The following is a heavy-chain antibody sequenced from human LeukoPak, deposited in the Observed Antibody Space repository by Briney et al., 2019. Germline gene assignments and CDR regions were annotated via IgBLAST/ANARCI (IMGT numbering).Heavy chain of an antibody. CDR3: ATGSSSGWYGQGGAFDI. CDR2: IIPIFGTA. CDR1: GGTFSSYA. J-gene: IGHJ3*02. Sequence: ASVKVSCKASGGTFSSYAISWVRQAPGQGLEWMGGIIPIFGTANYAQKFQGRVTITADESTSTAYMELSSLRSEDTAVYYCATGSSSGWYGQGGAFDIWGQGTMVTVSS. V-gene: IGHV1-69*13. D-gene: IGHD6-19*01.